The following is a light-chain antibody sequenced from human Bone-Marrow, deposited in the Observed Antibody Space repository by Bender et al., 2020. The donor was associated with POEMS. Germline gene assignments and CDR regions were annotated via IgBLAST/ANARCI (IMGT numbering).Light chain of an antibody. Sequence: SYVLTQPPSVSVAPGGTASIPCGGDNIGSKSVHWYQQKPGQAPVLVVYLDSARPSGISDRFSGSNSGNTATLTIHRVEAGDDAVHYCQVWDSDADHPVFGAGTTLTVL. CDR1: NIGSKS. CDR2: LDS. V-gene: IGLV3-21*02. J-gene: IGLJ3*02. CDR3: QVWDSDADHPV.